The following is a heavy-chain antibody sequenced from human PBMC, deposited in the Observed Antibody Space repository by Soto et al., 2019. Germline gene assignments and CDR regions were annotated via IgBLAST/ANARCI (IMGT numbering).Heavy chain of an antibody. V-gene: IGHV3-30*18. CDR2: ISYDGGKQ. Sequence: HPGGSLRLSCAASGFTFSSYGMHWVRQAPGKGLEWVAVISYDGGKQFYADSVQGRFTISRDNSKNTLFLQMDSLRAEDTAVYYCAKDRSGVFYYYGLDVWGQGTTVTVSS. CDR1: GFTFSSYG. J-gene: IGHJ6*02. CDR3: AKDRSGVFYYYGLDV. D-gene: IGHD3-10*01.